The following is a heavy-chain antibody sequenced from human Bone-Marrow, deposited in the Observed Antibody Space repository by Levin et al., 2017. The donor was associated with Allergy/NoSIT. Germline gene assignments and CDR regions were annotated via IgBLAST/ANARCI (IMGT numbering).Heavy chain of an antibody. V-gene: IGHV3-7*04. CDR3: ARDLITMVRGYSY. J-gene: IGHJ4*02. D-gene: IGHD3-10*01. CDR1: GFDFSSYW. Sequence: PGGSLRLSCAASGFDFSSYWMYWVRQAPGKGLEWVASIKQDGSDLYYVDSVKGRFTVSRDNAKNSLHLQMNSLRAEDTAVYFCARDLITMVRGYSYWGQGTLVTVSS. CDR2: IKQDGSDL.